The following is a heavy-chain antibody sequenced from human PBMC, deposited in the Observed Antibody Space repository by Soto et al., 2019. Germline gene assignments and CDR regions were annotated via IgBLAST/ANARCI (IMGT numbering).Heavy chain of an antibody. CDR1: GYTFTSYG. V-gene: IGHV1-18*01. D-gene: IGHD3-3*01. CDR3: ARAEYYDFWSGYVVGAFDI. Sequence: QVQLVQSGAAVKKPGASVKVSCKASGYTFTSYGISWVRQAPGQGLEWMGWISAYNGNTNYAQKLQGRVTMTTDTATSTAYMELRSLRSDDTAVYYCARAEYYDFWSGYVVGAFDIWGQGTMVTVSS. J-gene: IGHJ3*02. CDR2: ISAYNGNT.